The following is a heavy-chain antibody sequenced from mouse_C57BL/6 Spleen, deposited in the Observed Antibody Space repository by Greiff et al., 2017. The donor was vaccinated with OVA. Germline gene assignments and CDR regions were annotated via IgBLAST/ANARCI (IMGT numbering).Heavy chain of an antibody. Sequence: VQLQQSGAELVRPGASVTLSCKASGYTFTDYEMHWVKQTPVHGLEWIGAIDPETGGTAYNQKFKGKAILTADKSSSTAYMELRSLTSEDSAVYYCTRAYPDGSYWYFDVWGTGTTVTVSS. V-gene: IGHV1-15*01. CDR1: GYTFTDYE. CDR2: IDPETGGT. D-gene: IGHD1-2*01. J-gene: IGHJ1*03. CDR3: TRAYPDGSYWYFDV.